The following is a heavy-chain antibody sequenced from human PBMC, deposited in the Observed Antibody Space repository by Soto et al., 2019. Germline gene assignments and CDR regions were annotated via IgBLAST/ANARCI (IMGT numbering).Heavy chain of an antibody. Sequence: VGSLRLSCAASGFTSSRFELHWVRQAPGKGLEWISYISSSGSTAYYASSVEGRFTISRDNANNSVYLQMDSLRAEDTALYYCTRAAWFPYLSFYWGQGALVTVSS. V-gene: IGHV3-48*03. CDR1: GFTSSRFE. J-gene: IGHJ4*02. D-gene: IGHD3-10*01. CDR2: ISSSGSTA. CDR3: TRAAWFPYLSFY.